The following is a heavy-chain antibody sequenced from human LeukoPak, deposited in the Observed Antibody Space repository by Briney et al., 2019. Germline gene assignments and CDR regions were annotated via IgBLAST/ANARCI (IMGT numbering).Heavy chain of an antibody. D-gene: IGHD3-10*01. CDR3: ARNANCGEGYYFDY. V-gene: IGHV3-33*01. CDR2: IWYDGSNK. Sequence: PGRSLRLSCAASGFTFSSYGMHWVRQAPGKGLEWVAVIWYDGSNKYYADSVKGRFTISRDNSKNTLYLQMNSLRAEDTAVYYCARNANCGEGYYFDYWGQGTLVTVSS. J-gene: IGHJ4*02. CDR1: GFTFSSYG.